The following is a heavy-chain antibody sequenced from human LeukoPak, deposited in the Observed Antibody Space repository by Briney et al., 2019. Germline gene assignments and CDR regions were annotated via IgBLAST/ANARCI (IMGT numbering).Heavy chain of an antibody. V-gene: IGHV3-20*04. J-gene: IGHJ4*02. Sequence: PGGSLRLSCAASGFTFDDYGMSWVRQAPGKGLEWVSGINWNGGSTGYADSVKGRFTISRDNAKNSLYLQMNSLRAEDTAIYYCAKGGIYSSSPFDSWGQGTLVTVSS. CDR2: INWNGGST. CDR1: GFTFDDYG. D-gene: IGHD2-21*01. CDR3: AKGGIYSSSPFDS.